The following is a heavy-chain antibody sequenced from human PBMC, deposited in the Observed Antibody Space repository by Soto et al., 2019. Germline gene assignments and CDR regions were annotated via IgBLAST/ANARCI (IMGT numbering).Heavy chain of an antibody. D-gene: IGHD2-15*01. Sequence: ASVKVSCKASGYTFTGYYMHWVRQAPGQGLEWMGWINPNSGGTNYAQKFQGWVTMTRDTSISTAYMELSRLRSDDTAVYYCARGGAVVDSSYYYYYYMDVWGKVTTVTVSS. J-gene: IGHJ6*03. V-gene: IGHV1-2*04. CDR3: ARGGAVVDSSYYYYYYMDV. CDR1: GYTFTGYY. CDR2: INPNSGGT.